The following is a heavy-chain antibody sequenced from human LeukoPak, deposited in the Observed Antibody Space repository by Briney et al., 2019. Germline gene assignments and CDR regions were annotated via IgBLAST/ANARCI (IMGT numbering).Heavy chain of an antibody. CDR1: GFTFSRYW. Sequence: GGSLRLSCAGSGFTFSRYWMTWVRQAPGKGLEWVANIKQDGSEKNYVDSVKGRFTISRDNAKISLYLQMNSLRGDDTAVYYCARASTVATGWLDSWGQGTLVTVSS. CDR2: IKQDGSEK. V-gene: IGHV3-7*01. D-gene: IGHD4-17*01. J-gene: IGHJ5*01. CDR3: ARASTVATGWLDS.